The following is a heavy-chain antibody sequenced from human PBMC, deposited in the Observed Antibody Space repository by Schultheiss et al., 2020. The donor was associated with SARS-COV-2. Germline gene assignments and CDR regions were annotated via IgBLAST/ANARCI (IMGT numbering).Heavy chain of an antibody. CDR3: ANFGVITDYYGMDV. CDR1: GFTFSSYG. J-gene: IGHJ6*02. D-gene: IGHD3-22*01. V-gene: IGHV3-33*06. CDR2: IWYDGSNK. Sequence: GESLKISCAASGFTFSSYGMHWVRQAPGKGLEWVAVIWYDGSNKYYADSVKGRFTISRDISKNTLFLQMNSLRAEDTAVYYCANFGVITDYYGMDVWGQGTTVTVSS.